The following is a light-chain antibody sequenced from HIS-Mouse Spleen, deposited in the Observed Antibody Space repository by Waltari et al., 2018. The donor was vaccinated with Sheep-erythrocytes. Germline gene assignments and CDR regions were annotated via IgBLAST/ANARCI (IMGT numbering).Light chain of an antibody. V-gene: IGKV3-11*01. CDR2: DAS. Sequence: EVVLTQSPATLSLSPGEIATLSCRASQSVSSNLAWYQQKPGQAPRLLLYDASNRATGIPARFSGSGSGTDFTLTISSIEPEDSAVYYCQQRSNWYTFGQGTKLEIK. CDR1: QSVSSN. CDR3: QQRSNWYT. J-gene: IGKJ2*01.